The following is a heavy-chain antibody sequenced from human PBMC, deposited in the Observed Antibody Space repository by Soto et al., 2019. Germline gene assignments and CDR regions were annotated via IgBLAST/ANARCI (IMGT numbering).Heavy chain of an antibody. CDR2: INPSGGTT. CDR3: AREGTVDTAMVTYYYYGMDV. J-gene: IGHJ6*02. V-gene: IGHV1-46*01. Sequence: ASVKVSCKASGYTFSSYYIHWVRQAPGQGLEWMGIINPSGGTTSYAQKFQGRVTMTSDTSTSTAYMELRSLRSDDTAVYYCAREGTVDTAMVTYYYYGMDVWGQGTTVTVSS. CDR1: GYTFSSYY. D-gene: IGHD5-18*01.